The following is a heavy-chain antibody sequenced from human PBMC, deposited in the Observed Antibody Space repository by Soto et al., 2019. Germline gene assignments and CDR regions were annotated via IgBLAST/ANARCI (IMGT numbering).Heavy chain of an antibody. CDR2: ISAYNGNT. CDR3: ASPRSMTTVTTHDY. V-gene: IGHV1-18*01. Sequence: ASVKVSCKASGYTFTSYGISWVRQAPGQGLEWMGWISAYNGNTNYAQKLQGRVTMTTDTSTSTAYMELRSLRSDDTAVYYCASPRSMTTVTTHDYWGQGTLVTVSS. J-gene: IGHJ4*02. D-gene: IGHD4-17*01. CDR1: GYTFTSYG.